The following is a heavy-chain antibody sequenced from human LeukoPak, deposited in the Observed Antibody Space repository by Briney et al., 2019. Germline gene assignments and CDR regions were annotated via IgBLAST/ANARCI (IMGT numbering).Heavy chain of an antibody. V-gene: IGHV3-20*04. J-gene: IGHJ6*03. CDR3: ARGSGIAAAGLYYYYYMDV. Sequence: GGSLRLSCAASGFTFDDYGMSWVRQAPGKGLEWVSGINWNGGSTGYADSVKGRFTISRDNAKNSLYLQMNSLRAEDTALYYCARGSGIAAAGLYYYYYMDVWGKGTTVTVSS. D-gene: IGHD6-13*01. CDR2: INWNGGST. CDR1: GFTFDDYG.